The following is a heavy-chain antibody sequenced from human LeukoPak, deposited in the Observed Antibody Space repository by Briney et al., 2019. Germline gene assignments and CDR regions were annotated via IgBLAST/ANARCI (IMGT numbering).Heavy chain of an antibody. CDR1: GFTFSDYE. V-gene: IGHV3-30*02. D-gene: IGHD2/OR15-2a*01. J-gene: IGHJ3*02. CDR3: ARDEVYPVNAFDI. Sequence: GGSLRLSCAASGFTFSDYEMNWVRQAPVKGLEWVAFIRFDGSNRYYADSVKGRFTISRDNSKNTLYLQMNSLRAEDTAVYYCARDEVYPVNAFDIWGQGTMVTVSS. CDR2: IRFDGSNR.